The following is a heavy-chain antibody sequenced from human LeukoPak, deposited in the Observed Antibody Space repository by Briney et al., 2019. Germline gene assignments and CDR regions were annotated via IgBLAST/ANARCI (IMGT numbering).Heavy chain of an antibody. CDR3: ARDRVSTPMDAFDY. D-gene: IGHD5-18*01. J-gene: IGHJ4*02. Sequence: PGGSLRLSCAASGFTFNSYSMNWVRQAPGKGLEWVSSISSSSSYIYYADSVKGRVTISRDNAKTSLYLEMNSLRAEDTAVYYCARDRVSTPMDAFDYWGQGTLVTVSS. CDR2: ISSSSSYI. CDR1: GFTFNSYS. V-gene: IGHV3-21*01.